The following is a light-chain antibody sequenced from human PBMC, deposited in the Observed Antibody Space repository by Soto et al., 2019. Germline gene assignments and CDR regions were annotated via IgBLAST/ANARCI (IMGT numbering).Light chain of an antibody. Sequence: DITPTQSLSTLSASVGEGAYIXCRASQSISSWLAWYQQKPGKAPKLLIYDASSLESGVPSRFSGSGSGTEFTLTISSLQPDDFATYYCQHYNSYSEAFGQGTRLEIK. CDR2: DAS. CDR3: QHYNSYSEA. J-gene: IGKJ5*01. V-gene: IGKV1-5*01. CDR1: QSISSW.